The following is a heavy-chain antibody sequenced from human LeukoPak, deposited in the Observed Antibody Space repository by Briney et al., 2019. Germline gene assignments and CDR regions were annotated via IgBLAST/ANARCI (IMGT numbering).Heavy chain of an antibody. Sequence: PGGSLRLSCAASGFTFSSYAMSWVRQAPGRALEWVSAISASAGGTYYADSVKGRFTISRDNSRNTLYLQMNSLRAEDTAVYYCAKGLSAMASFDYWGQGTLVTVSS. CDR1: GFTFSSYA. CDR3: AKGLSAMASFDY. V-gene: IGHV3-23*01. CDR2: ISASAGGT. D-gene: IGHD5-18*01. J-gene: IGHJ4*02.